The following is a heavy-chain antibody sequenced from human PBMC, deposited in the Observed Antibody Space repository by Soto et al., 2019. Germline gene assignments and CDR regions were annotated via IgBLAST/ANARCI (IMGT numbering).Heavy chain of an antibody. CDR1: GFTFSSYG. D-gene: IGHD3-10*01. CDR2: IWYDGSNK. V-gene: IGHV3-33*01. CDR3: AREAALLWDATTTQGFDY. Sequence: QSGGSLRLSCAASGFTFSSYGMHWVRQAPGKGLEWVAVIWYDGSNKYYADSVKGRFTISRDNSKNTLYLQMNSLRAEDKAVYYCAREAALLWDATTTQGFDYWGQGTLVTVSS. J-gene: IGHJ4*02.